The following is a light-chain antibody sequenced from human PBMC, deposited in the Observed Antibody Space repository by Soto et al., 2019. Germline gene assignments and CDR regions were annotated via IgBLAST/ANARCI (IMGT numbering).Light chain of an antibody. CDR1: HSLVHSDGNTY. Sequence: DVVMPQSPLSLPVTLGQPASISCWSSHSLVHSDGNTYLSWLHQRPGQSPRRLIYKVSNRDSGVPDRFSGSRSCTDFTLKISRVEAEDVGVYYCVQGTHWPITFGQGTRLEIK. J-gene: IGKJ5*01. CDR2: KVS. V-gene: IGKV2-30*02. CDR3: VQGTHWPIT.